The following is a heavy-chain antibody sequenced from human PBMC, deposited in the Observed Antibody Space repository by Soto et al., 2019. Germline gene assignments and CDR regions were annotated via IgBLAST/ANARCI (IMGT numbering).Heavy chain of an antibody. CDR3: AIDRRYCSTTSCPPYYFYGMDV. CDR2: ISFDGSNK. CDR1: GFTFSSYS. Sequence: PVGSLRVSCAASGFTFSSYSMHWVRQAPGKGLEWVAVISFDGSNKYSADSVKGRFTISRDNSKNTLYLQMNSLRGAGTAVYYCAIDRRYCSTTSCPPYYFYGMDVWGQGTTVTVSS. J-gene: IGHJ6*02. D-gene: IGHD2-2*01. V-gene: IGHV3-30-3*01.